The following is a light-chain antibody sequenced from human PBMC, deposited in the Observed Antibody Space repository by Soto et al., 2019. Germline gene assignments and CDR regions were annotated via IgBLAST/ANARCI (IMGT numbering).Light chain of an antibody. V-gene: IGKV1-5*03. Sequence: DIQMTQSPSTLSASAGDRVTITCRASQNIISWLAWYQQKPRKAPKLLNYKASIITSGVTSRFSGNGSRTEFTLTINSLQPDDFATYDCQQYISFPHTGDQGTKLEIK. CDR1: QNIISW. CDR2: KAS. J-gene: IGKJ2*01. CDR3: QQYISFPHT.